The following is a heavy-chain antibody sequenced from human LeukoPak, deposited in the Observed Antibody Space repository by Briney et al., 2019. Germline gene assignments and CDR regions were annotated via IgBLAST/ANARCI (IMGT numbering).Heavy chain of an antibody. V-gene: IGHV3-74*01. CDR2: INSDGINT. Sequence: PGGSLRLSCAASGFTFSNYWMHWVRQAPGKGLVWVSRINSDGINTSYADSVKGRFTISRDNSKNTLYLQMNSLRAEDTAVYYCAKEFFVVVPAAMSFDYWGQGTLVTVSS. CDR1: GFTFSNYW. J-gene: IGHJ4*02. CDR3: AKEFFVVVPAAMSFDY. D-gene: IGHD2-2*01.